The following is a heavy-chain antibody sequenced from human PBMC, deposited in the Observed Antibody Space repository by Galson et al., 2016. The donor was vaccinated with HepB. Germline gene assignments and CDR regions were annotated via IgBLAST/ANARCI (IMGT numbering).Heavy chain of an antibody. D-gene: IGHD1-1*01. V-gene: IGHV3-33*01. CDR1: GFTFSSYG. J-gene: IGHJ6*04. CDR3: ARFIASPWNDYYYYGMDV. CDR2: IWYHGINK. Sequence: SLRLSCAASGFTFSSYGMHWVRQAPGTGLEWTAVIWYHGINKYYGDSVHGRFTISRDNSRNTLYLQMNSLRAEDTAVYYCARFIASPWNDYYYYGMDVWGKGTTVTVSS.